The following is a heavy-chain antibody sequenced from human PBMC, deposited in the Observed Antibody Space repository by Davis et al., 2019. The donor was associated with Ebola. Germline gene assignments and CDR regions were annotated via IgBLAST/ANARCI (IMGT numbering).Heavy chain of an antibody. CDR3: ARNTI. J-gene: IGHJ4*02. CDR1: GFTFSNAW. V-gene: IGHV3-7*01. D-gene: IGHD5-24*01. Sequence: GESLKISCAASGFTFSNAWMNWVRQAPGKGLEWVANINQDGTEKHYVDSAKGRFTVSRDNAKNSLYLQMNSLRAEDTAVYYCARNTIWGQGTLVTVSS. CDR2: INQDGTEK.